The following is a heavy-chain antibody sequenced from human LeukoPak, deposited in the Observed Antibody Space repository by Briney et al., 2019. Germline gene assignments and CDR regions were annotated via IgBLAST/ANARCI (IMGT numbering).Heavy chain of an antibody. Sequence: GESLKISCKGSGYSFTNYCIGWRRQMPGKGLEWMGIIYPDDSDTRNSPSFQGQVTISADKSISTAYLQWSSLKASDTAMYYCATRSKSYMSGWYDSSNMWGQGTMVTVSS. V-gene: IGHV5-51*01. CDR2: IYPDDSDT. CDR1: GYSFTNYC. D-gene: IGHD6-19*01. CDR3: ATRSKSYMSGWYDSSNM. J-gene: IGHJ3*02.